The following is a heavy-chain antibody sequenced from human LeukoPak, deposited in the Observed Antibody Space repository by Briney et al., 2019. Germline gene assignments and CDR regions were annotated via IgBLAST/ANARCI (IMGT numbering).Heavy chain of an antibody. CDR3: AKDPGSSSVLFDY. V-gene: IGHV3-23*01. D-gene: IGHD6-6*01. J-gene: IGHJ4*02. Sequence: PGGSLRLSCAASGFIFSSYAMSWVRQAPGKGLEWVSGISGSGGSTYYADSVKGRFTISRDNSKNTLYLQMNSLRAEDTAVYYCAKDPGSSSVLFDYWGQGTLVTVSS. CDR2: ISGSGGST. CDR1: GFIFSSYA.